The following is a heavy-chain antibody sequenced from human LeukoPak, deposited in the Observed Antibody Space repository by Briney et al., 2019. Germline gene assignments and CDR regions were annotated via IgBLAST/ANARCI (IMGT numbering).Heavy chain of an antibody. Sequence: GGSLRLSCAASGFTVSDNYMSWVRQAPGKGLEWVSVFYSGGGNTNYANSVRGRFTISRDNSKNTLYLQMNSLRAEDTAVYYCARVKLVLRYFDWLPSAPFDYWGQGTLVTVSS. J-gene: IGHJ4*02. CDR3: ARVKLVLRYFDWLPSAPFDY. D-gene: IGHD3-9*01. CDR1: GFTVSDNY. CDR2: FYSGGGNT. V-gene: IGHV3-66*01.